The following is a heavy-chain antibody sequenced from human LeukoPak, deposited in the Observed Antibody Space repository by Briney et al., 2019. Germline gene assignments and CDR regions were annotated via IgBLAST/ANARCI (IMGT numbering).Heavy chain of an antibody. V-gene: IGHV1-69*13. CDR3: ARASVVVTTRFDY. D-gene: IGHD2-21*02. Sequence: ASVKVSCKASGGTFSSYAISWVRQAPGQGLEWMGGIIPIFGTANYAQKFRGRVTITADESTSTAYMELSSLRSEDTAEYYCARASVVVTTRFDYWGQGTLVTVSS. CDR2: IIPIFGTA. CDR1: GGTFSSYA. J-gene: IGHJ4*02.